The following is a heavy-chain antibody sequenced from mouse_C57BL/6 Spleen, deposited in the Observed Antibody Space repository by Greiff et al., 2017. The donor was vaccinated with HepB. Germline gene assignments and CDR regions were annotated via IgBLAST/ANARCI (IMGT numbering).Heavy chain of an antibody. CDR2: ISSGGDYI. CDR1: GFTFSSYA. Sequence: EVKLVESGEGLVKPGGSLKLSCAASGFTFSSYAMSWVRQTPEKRLEWVAYISSGGDYIYYADTVKGRFTISRDNARNTLYLQMSSLKSEDTAMYYCTRPLYTKGGFDYWGQGTTLTVSS. J-gene: IGHJ2*01. D-gene: IGHD1-3*01. V-gene: IGHV5S21*01. CDR3: TRPLYTKGGFDY.